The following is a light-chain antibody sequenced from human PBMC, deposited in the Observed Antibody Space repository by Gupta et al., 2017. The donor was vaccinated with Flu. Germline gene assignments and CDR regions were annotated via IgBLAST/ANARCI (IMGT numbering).Light chain of an antibody. CDR3: QQRSNWPWT. CDR1: QSVSSY. Sequence: PATLSLSPGERATLSCRASQSVSSYLAWYQQKPGQAPRLLIYDASNRATGIPARFSGSGSGTDFTLTISSLEPEDFAVYYCQQRSNWPWTFGHGTKVEIK. V-gene: IGKV3-11*01. CDR2: DAS. J-gene: IGKJ1*01.